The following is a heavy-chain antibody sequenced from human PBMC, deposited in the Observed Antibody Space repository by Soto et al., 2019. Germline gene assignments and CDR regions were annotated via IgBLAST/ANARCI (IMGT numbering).Heavy chain of an antibody. J-gene: IGHJ4*02. CDR1: GFTFNRYG. Sequence: GGSLRLSCAASGFTFNRYGMSWVRHAPPKGLEWVSAISVSGDSTYYADSVKGRFTVSRDSSNNTLYLQMNNLRADDTALYFCVKLRLELLYLDSWGLGALVTVSS. CDR3: VKLRLELLYLDS. CDR2: ISVSGDST. D-gene: IGHD1-7*01. V-gene: IGHV3-23*01.